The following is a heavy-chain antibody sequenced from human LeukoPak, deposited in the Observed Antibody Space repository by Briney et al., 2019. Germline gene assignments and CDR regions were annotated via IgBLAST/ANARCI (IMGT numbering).Heavy chain of an antibody. V-gene: IGHV3-66*04. Sequence: PGGSLRLSRAASGFTASSKDMIWVRQAPGKGLQCVSYIRRDDSTAYADSVKGRFTVSRDDSKNTLYLQMNSLRVEDTAVYYCTRRRGSYGEGEFDYWGQGTLVTVSS. CDR1: GFTASSKD. D-gene: IGHD4-17*01. CDR3: TRRRGSYGEGEFDY. CDR2: IRRDDST. J-gene: IGHJ4*02.